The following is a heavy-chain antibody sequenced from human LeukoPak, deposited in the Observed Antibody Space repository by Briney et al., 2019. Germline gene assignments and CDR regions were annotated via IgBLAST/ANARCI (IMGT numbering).Heavy chain of an antibody. J-gene: IGHJ3*02. CDR2: ISYDATNK. Sequence: GGSLRLSCAVSGFIVSTDSFHWVRQAPGKGPEWVALISYDATNKYYADSVNGRFTISRDSSKNTLYLQMDSVRPEDTAMYYCARDWGLYKSSALAFDIWGQGTMVIVSS. CDR3: ARDWGLYKSSALAFDI. CDR1: GFIVSTDS. V-gene: IGHV3-30*04. D-gene: IGHD3-16*01.